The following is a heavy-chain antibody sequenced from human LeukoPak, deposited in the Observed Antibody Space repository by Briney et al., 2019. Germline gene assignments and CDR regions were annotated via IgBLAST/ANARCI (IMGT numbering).Heavy chain of an antibody. V-gene: IGHV3-7*01. Sequence: GGSLRLSCAASGFTFSSDWMSWVRKAPGKGLEWVANIKPDGSENFHVDSVRGRFTISRDNAKSSLYLQMNSLRAEDTAVYYCATDREWAFDIWGQGTMVTVSS. CDR1: GFTFSSDW. CDR2: IKPDGSEN. CDR3: ATDREWAFDI. J-gene: IGHJ3*02. D-gene: IGHD2-8*01.